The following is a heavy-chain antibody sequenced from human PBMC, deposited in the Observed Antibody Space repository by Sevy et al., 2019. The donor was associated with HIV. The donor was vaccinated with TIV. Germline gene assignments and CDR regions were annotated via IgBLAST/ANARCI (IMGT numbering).Heavy chain of an antibody. CDR1: GFTFNTYA. V-gene: IGHV3-30-3*01. CDR3: ASAPQGGSDVITPRDY. D-gene: IGHD3-10*01. Sequence: GGSLRLSCAASGFTFNTYAMHWVRQAPGKGLDWLTFISYDGGNKYYADSVKGRFTISRDNSKSMVYLQMNSPRAEDTALYYCASAPQGGSDVITPRDYWGQGTLVTVSS. CDR2: ISYDGGNK. J-gene: IGHJ4*02.